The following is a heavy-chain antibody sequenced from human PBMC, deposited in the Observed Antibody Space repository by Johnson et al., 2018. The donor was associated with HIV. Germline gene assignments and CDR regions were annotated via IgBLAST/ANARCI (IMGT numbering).Heavy chain of an antibody. J-gene: IGHJ3*02. CDR3: ARTDRGYTYGHGAFDI. V-gene: IGHV3-48*03. Sequence: VQLVESGGGLVQPGGSLRLSCAASGFTFSSYELSWVRQAPGTGLEWVSYISSSGSTIYYADSVKGRFTISRDNAKNSLYLQMNSLRTEDTAVYYCARTDRGYTYGHGAFDIWGQGTMVTVSS. CDR1: GFTFSSYE. CDR2: ISSSGSTI. D-gene: IGHD5-18*01.